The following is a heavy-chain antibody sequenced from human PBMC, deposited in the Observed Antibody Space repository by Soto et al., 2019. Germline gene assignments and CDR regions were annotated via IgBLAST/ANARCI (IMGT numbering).Heavy chain of an antibody. J-gene: IGHJ4*02. CDR3: ARGGAHTAMANEY. V-gene: IGHV3-74*01. CDR2: ISFDGSTT. Sequence: PGESLKISCAASGFTFSSYWMHWVRQASGKGLVWVSRISFDGSTTTYADSVKGRFTISRDNAKNTLYLQMNSLRAEDTAVYYCARGGAHTAMANEYWGQGALVTVSS. CDR1: GFTFSSYW. D-gene: IGHD5-18*01.